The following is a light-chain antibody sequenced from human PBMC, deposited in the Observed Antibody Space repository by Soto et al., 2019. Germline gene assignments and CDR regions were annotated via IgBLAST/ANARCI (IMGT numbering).Light chain of an antibody. CDR3: QKYNDAPLT. J-gene: IGKJ4*01. CDR2: KAS. CDR1: QSISSW. V-gene: IGKV1-5*03. Sequence: DVQMTQSPSTLSGSVGDRVTMTCRASQSISSWLAWYQQKPGNAPKLLIYKASSLESGAPSRFSGSGSGTEFTLPIRSLQPEDVATYYCQKYNDAPLTFRAGTKV.